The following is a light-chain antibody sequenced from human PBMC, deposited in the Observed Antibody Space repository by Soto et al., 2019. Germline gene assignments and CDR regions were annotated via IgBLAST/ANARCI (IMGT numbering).Light chain of an antibody. V-gene: IGLV1-44*01. CDR3: GAWDDILDGYV. Sequence: QSVLTQPPSASGTPGQRVTVSCSGSTSNIGSNNVNWYQQSPGAAPELLIYNNDLRPSGVPDRFSASKSGTSASLAISGLQSDDEADFYCGAWDDILDGYVFGPGTKLTVL. CDR1: TSNIGSNN. CDR2: NND. J-gene: IGLJ1*01.